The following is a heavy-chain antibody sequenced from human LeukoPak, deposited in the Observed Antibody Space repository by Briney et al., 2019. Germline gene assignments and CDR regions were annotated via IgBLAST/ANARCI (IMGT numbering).Heavy chain of an antibody. J-gene: IGHJ4*02. CDR1: GFTVSSNY. V-gene: IGHV3-53*01. CDR3: ARGGLSIMGY. Sequence: PGGSLRLSCAASGFTVSSNYMSWVRQAPGKGLEWVSVIYSGGSTYYADSVKGRFTISRDNARNSLYLQMNSLRAEDTAVYFCARGGLSIMGYWGQGTLVTVSS. CDR2: IYSGGST. D-gene: IGHD2/OR15-2a*01.